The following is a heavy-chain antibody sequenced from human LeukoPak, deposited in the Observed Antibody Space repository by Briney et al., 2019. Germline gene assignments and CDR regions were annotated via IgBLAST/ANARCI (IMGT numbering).Heavy chain of an antibody. D-gene: IGHD6-19*01. CDR3: ARLGAVAGFGYYYYYMDV. CDR2: IYHSGST. Sequence: SETLSLTCTVSCYSISSGYYWGWIRQPPGKGLEWIGSIYHSGSTYYNPSLKSRVTISVDTSKNQFSLKLSSVTAADTAVYYCARLGAVAGFGYYYYYMDVWGKGTTVTISS. V-gene: IGHV4-38-2*02. J-gene: IGHJ6*03. CDR1: CYSISSGYY.